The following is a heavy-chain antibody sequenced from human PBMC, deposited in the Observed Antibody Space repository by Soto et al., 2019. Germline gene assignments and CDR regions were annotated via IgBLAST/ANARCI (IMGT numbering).Heavy chain of an antibody. Sequence: QVQLVQSGAEVKKPGASVKVSCKASGYTFTSYGISWVRQAPGQGLEGMGWISAYNGNTNYAQKLQGRDTMTTDTSTSTAYMELRSLRSDDTAVYYCATTNIVVVPAARKDFDYWGQGTLVTVSS. D-gene: IGHD2-2*01. J-gene: IGHJ4*02. CDR3: ATTNIVVVPAARKDFDY. V-gene: IGHV1-18*01. CDR2: ISAYNGNT. CDR1: GYTFTSYG.